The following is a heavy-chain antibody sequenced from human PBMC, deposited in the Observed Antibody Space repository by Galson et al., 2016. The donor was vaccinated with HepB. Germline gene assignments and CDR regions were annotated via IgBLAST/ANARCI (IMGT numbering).Heavy chain of an antibody. V-gene: IGHV3-7*04. J-gene: IGHJ3*02. CDR2: VDLGDGAK. D-gene: IGHD3-22*01. Sequence: SLRLSCAASGFTFSHYAMAWVRQAPGKGLEWVANVDLGDGAKYYVNSVAGRFTISRNNARNSLYLQMNSLRAEDSAVYYCARVIGGTLDALDTWGQGTMVTVSS. CDR1: GFTFSHYA. CDR3: ARVIGGTLDALDT.